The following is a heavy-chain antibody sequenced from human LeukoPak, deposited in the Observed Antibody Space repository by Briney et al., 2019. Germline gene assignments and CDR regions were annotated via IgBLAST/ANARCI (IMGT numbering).Heavy chain of an antibody. V-gene: IGHV3-7*01. CDR3: ARGVPTGTDYMDV. CDR1: GFTFSNFW. CDR2: IKQDGSDK. D-gene: IGHD2-2*01. Sequence: GGSLRLSCGAAGFTFSNFWMGWVRQAPGKGLEWVANIKQDGSDKYYVDSVKARFTISRDNAKNSLYLQMNSLRVEDTAVYYCARGVPTGTDYMDVRGKGTTVTVSS. J-gene: IGHJ6*03.